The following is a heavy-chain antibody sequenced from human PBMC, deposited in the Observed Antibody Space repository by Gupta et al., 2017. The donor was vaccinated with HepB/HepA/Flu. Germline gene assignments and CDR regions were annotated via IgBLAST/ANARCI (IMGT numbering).Heavy chain of an antibody. Sequence: QVQLQQWGAGLLPPSETLSLTCAVYGGSFSGYYWSWIRQPPGKGLEWIGEINHSGSTNYNPSLKSRVTISVDTPKNQFSLKLSSVTAADTAVYYCARGPHVVVPAAIGAANWFDPWGQGTRVTVSS. CDR1: GGSFSGYY. J-gene: IGHJ5*02. V-gene: IGHV4-34*01. CDR3: ARGPHVVVPAAIGAANWFDP. CDR2: INHSGST. D-gene: IGHD2-2*02.